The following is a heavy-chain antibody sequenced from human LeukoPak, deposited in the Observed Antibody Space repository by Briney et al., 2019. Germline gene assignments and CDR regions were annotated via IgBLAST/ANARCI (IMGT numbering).Heavy chain of an antibody. Sequence: SETLSLTCTVSGGSISSYYWSWIRQPPGRGLEWIGYIYYSGSTYYNPSLKSRVTISVDTSKNQFSLKLSSVTAADTAVYYCASLILIAAGSDFWGQGNQVTVSS. D-gene: IGHD6-13*01. V-gene: IGHV4-59*12. CDR3: ASLILIAAGSDF. CDR1: GGSISSYY. J-gene: IGHJ4*02. CDR2: IYYSGST.